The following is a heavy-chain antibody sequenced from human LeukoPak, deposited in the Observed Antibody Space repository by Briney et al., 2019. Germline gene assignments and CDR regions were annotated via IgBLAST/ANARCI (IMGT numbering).Heavy chain of an antibody. CDR3: ARDAYVYGDYYYYYYMDV. CDR2: IKQDGSEK. V-gene: IGHV3-7*01. CDR1: GFTFSSYW. D-gene: IGHD4-17*01. Sequence: GGSLRLSCAASGFTFSSYWMSWVRQAPGKGLEWVANIKQDGSEKYYVDSVKGRFTIPRDNAKNSLYLQMNSLRAEDTAVYYCARDAYVYGDYYYYYYMDVWGKGTTVTVSS. J-gene: IGHJ6*03.